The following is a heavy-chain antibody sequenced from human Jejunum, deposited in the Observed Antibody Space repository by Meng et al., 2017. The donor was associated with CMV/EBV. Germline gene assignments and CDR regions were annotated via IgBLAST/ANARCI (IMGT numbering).Heavy chain of an antibody. CDR1: W. CDR2: IDGDGSYT. Sequence: WMHWVRQAPGKGLVWVSRIDGDGSYTNYADSVKGRFTISRDNAKSTLFLEMNSLRVEDTAVYYCARDAAYCDGGGCYSAYYFDYWGQGALVTVS. D-gene: IGHD2-15*01. J-gene: IGHJ4*02. V-gene: IGHV3-74*01. CDR3: ARDAAYCDGGGCYSAYYFDY.